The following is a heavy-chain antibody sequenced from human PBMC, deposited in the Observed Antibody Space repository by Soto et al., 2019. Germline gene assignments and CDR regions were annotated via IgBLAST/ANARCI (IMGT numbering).Heavy chain of an antibody. CDR1: GYSFSNYW. J-gene: IGHJ5*02. Sequence: GESLKISCEGSGYSFSNYWIAWVRQRPEKGLEWMGIIYPGDSDTRYNPSFQGQVTISAAKSISTAYLQWNSLKASDSGIYYCERRGEAADWFDPWGQGTLVTVSS. CDR3: ERRGEAADWFDP. D-gene: IGHD6-25*01. CDR2: IYPGDSDT. V-gene: IGHV5-51*01.